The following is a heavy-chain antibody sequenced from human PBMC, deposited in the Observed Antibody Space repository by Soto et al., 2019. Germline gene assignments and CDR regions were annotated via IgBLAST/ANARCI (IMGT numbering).Heavy chain of an antibody. CDR3: ARASVSGRRFDY. V-gene: IGHV1-3*01. Sequence: ASVKVSCKASGYTFSSYAMHWVRQAPGQRLEWMGWINAGNGNTKYSQKFQGRVTITRDTSASTVYMELSSLTSEDTAVYYCARASVSGRRFDYWGEGTLVTVSS. D-gene: IGHD6-19*01. J-gene: IGHJ4*02. CDR2: INAGNGNT. CDR1: GYTFSSYA.